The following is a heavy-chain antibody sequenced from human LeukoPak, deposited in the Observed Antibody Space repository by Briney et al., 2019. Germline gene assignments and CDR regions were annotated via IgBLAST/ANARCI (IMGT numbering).Heavy chain of an antibody. Sequence: GGSLRLSCAASGFTFSSYEMNWVRKAPGKGLEWVSYISSSGSTIYYADSVKGRFTISRDNAKNSLYLQMNSLRAEDTAVYYCARAIGDVVVTAEDAFDIWGQGTMVTVSS. V-gene: IGHV3-48*03. D-gene: IGHD2-21*02. CDR3: ARAIGDVVVTAEDAFDI. CDR1: GFTFSSYE. J-gene: IGHJ3*02. CDR2: ISSSGSTI.